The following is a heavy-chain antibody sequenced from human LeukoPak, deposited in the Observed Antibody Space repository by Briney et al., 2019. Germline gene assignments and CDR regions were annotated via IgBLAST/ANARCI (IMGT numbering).Heavy chain of an antibody. Sequence: GGSLRLSCAASGFTFSSYSMNWVRQAPGKGLVWVSSISSSSTYIYYADSVKGRFTLSRDNAKNSLYLQVNSLRAEDTAVYYCARDETYCGADCSLDYWGQGTLVTVSS. J-gene: IGHJ4*02. D-gene: IGHD2-21*01. CDR1: GFTFSSYS. V-gene: IGHV3-21*01. CDR3: ARDETYCGADCSLDY. CDR2: ISSSSTYI.